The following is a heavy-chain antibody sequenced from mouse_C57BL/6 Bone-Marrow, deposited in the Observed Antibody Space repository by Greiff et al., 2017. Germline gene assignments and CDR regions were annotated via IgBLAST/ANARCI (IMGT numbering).Heavy chain of an antibody. V-gene: IGHV1-42*01. J-gene: IGHJ2*01. D-gene: IGHD2-3*01. CDR2: INPSTGGT. CDR1: GYSFIGYY. Sequence: LQESGPELVKPGASVKISCKASGYSFIGYYMNWVKQSPEKSLEWIGEINPSTGGTTYNQKFKAKATLTVDKSSSTAYMQLKSLTSEDSAVYYCARNYDGYLFDYWGQGTTLTVSS. CDR3: ARNYDGYLFDY.